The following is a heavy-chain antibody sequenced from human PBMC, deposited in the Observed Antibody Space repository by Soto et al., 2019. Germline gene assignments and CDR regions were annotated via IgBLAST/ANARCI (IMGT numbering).Heavy chain of an antibody. CDR3: AKDMPSDPDQHMVVVVAATHSGSYYFDY. J-gene: IGHJ4*02. CDR1: GFTFSSYA. Sequence: GGSLRLSCAASGFTFSSYAMSWVRQAPGKGLEWVSAISGSGGSTYYADSVKGRFTISRDNSKNTLYLQMNSLRAEDTAVYYCAKDMPSDPDQHMVVVVAATHSGSYYFDYWGQGTLVTVSS. D-gene: IGHD2-15*01. V-gene: IGHV3-23*01. CDR2: ISGSGGST.